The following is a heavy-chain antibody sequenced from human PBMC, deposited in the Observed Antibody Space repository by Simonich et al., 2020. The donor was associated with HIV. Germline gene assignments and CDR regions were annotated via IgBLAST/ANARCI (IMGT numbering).Heavy chain of an antibody. CDR2: INHRGST. J-gene: IGHJ4*02. V-gene: IGHV4-34*01. CDR3: ARLYDS. CDR1: GESFSGYY. Sequence: QVHLQQWGAGLLKPSETLSLTCTVYGESFSGYYWGWIRQPPGKGLEWIGEINHRGSTNYNPSLKSRLTISVDTSKNQFSLKLNSVTAADTAVYYCARLYDSWVQGTLVTVSS.